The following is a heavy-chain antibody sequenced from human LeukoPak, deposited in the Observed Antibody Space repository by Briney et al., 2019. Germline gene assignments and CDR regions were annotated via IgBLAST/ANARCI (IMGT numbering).Heavy chain of an antibody. CDR1: GGSISSHY. V-gene: IGHV4-59*11. CDR2: IYYSGST. D-gene: IGHD6-19*01. CDR3: AREGHSSMDY. Sequence: SETLSLTCTVSGGSISSHYWSWIRQPPGKGLEWIGYIYYSGSTNYNPSLKSRVTISVDTSKNQFSLKLSSVTAADTAVYYCAREGHSSMDYWGQGTLVTVSS. J-gene: IGHJ4*02.